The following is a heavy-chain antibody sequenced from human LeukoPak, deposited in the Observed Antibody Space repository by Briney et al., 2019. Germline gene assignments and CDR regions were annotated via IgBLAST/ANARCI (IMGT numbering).Heavy chain of an antibody. CDR2: IRYDGSNK. J-gene: IGHJ4*02. V-gene: IGHV3-30*02. Sequence: PGGSLRLSCAASGFTFTNYWMTWVRQAPGKGLEWVAFIRYDGSNKYYADSVKGRFTISRDNSKNTLYLQMNSLRAEDTAVYYCAKDLLHSSSSYFDYWGQGTLVTVSS. D-gene: IGHD6-6*01. CDR3: AKDLLHSSSSYFDY. CDR1: GFTFTNYW.